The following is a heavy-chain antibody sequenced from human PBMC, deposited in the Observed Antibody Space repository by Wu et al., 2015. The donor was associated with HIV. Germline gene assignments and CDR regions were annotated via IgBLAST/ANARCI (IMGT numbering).Heavy chain of an antibody. CDR1: GDGFTSYA. D-gene: IGHD5-12*01. Sequence: QVHLVQFGGEVKKPGSSVKVTCKASGDGFTSYAVSWVRQAPGQGLDWMGRIIPIFDRIHYKEKFQGRVFITADEATSTVYMELSSLTSDDTAVYYCVGPYTGYAYDTFDVWGQGTLVTVSS. V-gene: IGHV1-69*15. J-gene: IGHJ3*01. CDR3: VGPYTGYAYDTFDV. CDR2: IIPIFDRI.